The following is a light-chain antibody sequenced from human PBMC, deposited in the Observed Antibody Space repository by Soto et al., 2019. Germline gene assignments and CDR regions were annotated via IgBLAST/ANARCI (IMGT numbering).Light chain of an antibody. CDR3: SSYTSSSTRV. V-gene: IGLV2-14*01. Sequence: QSVLTQPASVSGSPGQSITISCTGTSSDVGGYNYVSWYQQHPGKAPKLMNYEVSNRPSGVSNRFSGSKSGNTASLTISGLQAEDEAEYYCSSYTSSSTRVFGGGTKVTVL. CDR2: EVS. J-gene: IGLJ2*01. CDR1: SSDVGGYNY.